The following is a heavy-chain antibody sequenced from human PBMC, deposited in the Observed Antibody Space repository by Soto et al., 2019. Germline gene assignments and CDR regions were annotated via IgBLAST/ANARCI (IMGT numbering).Heavy chain of an antibody. J-gene: IGHJ5*02. CDR1: GGSISSYY. Sequence: PSETLSLTCTVSGGSISSYYWSWIRQPPGKGLEWIGYIYYSGSTNYNPSLKSRVTISVDTSKNQFSLKLSSVTAADTAVYYCAREVAGTWYNWFDPWGQGTLVTVS. CDR3: AREVAGTWYNWFDP. CDR2: IYYSGST. V-gene: IGHV4-59*01. D-gene: IGHD6-19*01.